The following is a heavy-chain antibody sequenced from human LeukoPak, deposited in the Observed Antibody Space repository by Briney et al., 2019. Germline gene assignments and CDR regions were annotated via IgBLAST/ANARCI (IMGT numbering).Heavy chain of an antibody. CDR3: ARALPDPYPTYYDFWSGYLLDY. V-gene: IGHV3-21*01. J-gene: IGHJ4*02. CDR1: GFTFSSYA. D-gene: IGHD3-3*01. Sequence: GGSLRLSCAASGFTFSSYAMSWVRQAPGKGLEWVSSISSSSSYIYYADSVKGRFTISRDNAKNSLYLQMNSLRAEDTAVYYCARALPDPYPTYYDFWSGYLLDYWGQGTLVTVSS. CDR2: ISSSSSYI.